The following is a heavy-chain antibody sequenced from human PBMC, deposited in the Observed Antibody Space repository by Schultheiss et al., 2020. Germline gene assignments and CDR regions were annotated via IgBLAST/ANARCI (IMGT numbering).Heavy chain of an antibody. J-gene: IGHJ4*02. CDR1: GITLSSYG. CDR2: ISSSSSYI. V-gene: IGHV3-21*01. D-gene: IGHD6-13*01. CDR3: TRATAGYDY. Sequence: GGSLRLSCVASGITLSSYGMYWARQGPGKGLQWVSSISSSSSYIYYADSVKGRFTISRDNAKNSLYLQMNSLRGEDTAVYYCTRATAGYDYWGQGTLVTVSS.